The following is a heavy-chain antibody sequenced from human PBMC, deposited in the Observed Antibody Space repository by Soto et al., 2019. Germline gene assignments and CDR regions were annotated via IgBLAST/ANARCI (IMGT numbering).Heavy chain of an antibody. D-gene: IGHD6-19*01. CDR3: ARGGSSGWYWYFDL. CDR1: GGSISTYY. Sequence: QVQLQESGPGLVKPSETLSLTCTVSGGSISTYYWSWIRQPPGKGLEYIGYIYYSGTTNSNPSLRSRVTISVDTSKNQFSPKLTSVTAADTAMYYCARGGSSGWYWYFDLWGRGTLVTVSS. J-gene: IGHJ2*01. V-gene: IGHV4-59*01. CDR2: IYYSGTT.